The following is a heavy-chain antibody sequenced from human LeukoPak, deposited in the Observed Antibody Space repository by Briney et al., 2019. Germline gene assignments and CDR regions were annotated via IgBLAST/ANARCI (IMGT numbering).Heavy chain of an antibody. CDR2: IYSGGST. CDR1: GFSVSSNN. CDR3: ARVTVTTYDY. V-gene: IGHV3-66*01. Sequence: PGGSLRLSCAASGFSVSSNNMSWVCQGPEEGLEWVSVIYSGGSTYYADSVKGRFTISRDNSKNTLYLQMNSLRAEDTAVYYCARVTVTTYDYWGQGTLVTVSS. D-gene: IGHD4-17*01. J-gene: IGHJ4*02.